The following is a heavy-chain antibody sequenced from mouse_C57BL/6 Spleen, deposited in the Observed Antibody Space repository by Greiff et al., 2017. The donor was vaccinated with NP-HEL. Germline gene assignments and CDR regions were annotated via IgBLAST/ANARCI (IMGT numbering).Heavy chain of an antibody. D-gene: IGHD1-1*01. CDR1: GFSLTSYG. CDR2: IWRGGST. Sequence: VQLQQSGPGLVQPSQSLSITCTVSGFSLTSYGVHWVRQSPGKGLEWLGVIWRGGSTDYNAAFMSRLSITKDNSKSQVFFKMNSLQADDTAIYYCAKRGTVVATTMDYWGQGTSVTVSS. V-gene: IGHV2-5*01. CDR3: AKRGTVVATTMDY. J-gene: IGHJ4*01.